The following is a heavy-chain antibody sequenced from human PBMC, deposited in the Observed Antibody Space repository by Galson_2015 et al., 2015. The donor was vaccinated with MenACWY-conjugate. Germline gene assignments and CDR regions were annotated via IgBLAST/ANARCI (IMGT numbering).Heavy chain of an antibody. V-gene: IGHV3-72*01. Sequence: SLRLSCAGSEFTFSDRYMDWIRQAPGKGLEWVARSRNKASSYSTEYAASVKGRFTVSRDESGNTLYLEMSGLKSEDTAVYFCTRGHAATRYFDSWGQGTLATVSS. CDR1: EFTFSDRY. CDR2: SRNKASSYST. J-gene: IGHJ4*02. D-gene: IGHD1-1*01. CDR3: TRGHAATRYFDS.